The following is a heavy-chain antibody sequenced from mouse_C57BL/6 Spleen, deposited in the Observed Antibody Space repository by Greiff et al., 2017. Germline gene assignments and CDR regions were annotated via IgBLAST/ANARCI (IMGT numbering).Heavy chain of an antibody. D-gene: IGHD2-4*01. V-gene: IGHV1-7*01. CDR1: GYTFTSYW. Sequence: QVQLQQSGAELAKPGASVKLSCKASGYTFTSYWKHWVKQRPGQGLEWIGYINPSSGYTKYNQKFKDKATLAADKSSSTAYMQLSSLTYEDSAVYYCARNEYEYYFDYWGQGTTLTVSS. CDR3: ARNEYEYYFDY. J-gene: IGHJ2*01. CDR2: INPSSGYT.